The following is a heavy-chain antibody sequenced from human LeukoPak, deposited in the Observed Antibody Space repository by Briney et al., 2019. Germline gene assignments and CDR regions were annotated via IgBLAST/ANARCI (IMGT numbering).Heavy chain of an antibody. Sequence: ASVKVSCKASGGTFSSYAISWVRQAPGQGLEWMGRIIPILGIANYAQKFQGRVTITADKSTSTAYMELSSLRSEDTAVYYCARVPFGGSGSYVDAFDIWGQGTMVTVSS. CDR1: GGTFSSYA. CDR3: ARVPFGGSGSYVDAFDI. V-gene: IGHV1-69*04. D-gene: IGHD3-10*01. CDR2: IIPILGIA. J-gene: IGHJ3*02.